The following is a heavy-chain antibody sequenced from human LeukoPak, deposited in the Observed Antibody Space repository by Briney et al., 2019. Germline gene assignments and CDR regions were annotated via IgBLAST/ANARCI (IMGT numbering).Heavy chain of an antibody. J-gene: IGHJ4*02. CDR3: ARDRDSSGWYEGFDY. V-gene: IGHV3-30-3*01. Sequence: PGRSLRLSCAASGFTFSSSAMHWVRQAPDKGLEWVAVISYDGSNKYYADSVKGRFTISRDNSKNTLYLRMNSLRADDTAVYYCARDRDSSGWYEGFDYWGQGTLVTVSS. CDR2: ISYDGSNK. D-gene: IGHD6-19*01. CDR1: GFTFSSSA.